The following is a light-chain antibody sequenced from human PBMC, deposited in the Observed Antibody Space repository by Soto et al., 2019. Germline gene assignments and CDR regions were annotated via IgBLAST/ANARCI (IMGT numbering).Light chain of an antibody. Sequence: QSALTQPRSVSGSPGQSVTISCTGTSSDVGGSNLVSWYQQHAGRAPILVIYDVIKRPSGVPDRFSGSKSGNTASLTISGLQVEDEADYYCCSYAGNSLWVFGGGTKVTVL. CDR1: SSDVGGSNL. CDR2: DVI. J-gene: IGLJ3*02. CDR3: CSYAGNSLWV. V-gene: IGLV2-11*01.